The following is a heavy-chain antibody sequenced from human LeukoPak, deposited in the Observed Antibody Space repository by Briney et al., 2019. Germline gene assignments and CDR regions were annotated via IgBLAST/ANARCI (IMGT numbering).Heavy chain of an antibody. CDR2: IWNDGSKK. CDR3: ARDLGGRYYDS. CDR1: TFTFSSYG. Sequence: PGRSLRLSCAASTFTFSSYGLHWVRQPPGKGLEWVAVIWNDGSKKYYADSVKGRFIISRDNAKNSLYLQMNSLSAEDTAVYYCARDLGGRYYDSWGQGTLVTVSS. V-gene: IGHV3-33*01. J-gene: IGHJ4*02. D-gene: IGHD3-22*01.